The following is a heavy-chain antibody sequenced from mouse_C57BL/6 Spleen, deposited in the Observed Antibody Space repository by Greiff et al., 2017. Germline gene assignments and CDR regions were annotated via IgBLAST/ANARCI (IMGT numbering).Heavy chain of an antibody. CDR2: IDPSDSYT. J-gene: IGHJ1*03. Sequence: QVQLQQPGAELVMPGASVKLSCKASGYTFTSYWMHWVKQRPGQGLEWIGEIDPSDSYTNYNQKFKGKSTLTVDKSSSTAYMQLSSLTSEDSAVYYCARRGSIYYAITYEGFDVWGTGTTVTVSS. V-gene: IGHV1-69*01. CDR3: ARRGSIYYAITYEGFDV. D-gene: IGHD2-1*01. CDR1: GYTFTSYW.